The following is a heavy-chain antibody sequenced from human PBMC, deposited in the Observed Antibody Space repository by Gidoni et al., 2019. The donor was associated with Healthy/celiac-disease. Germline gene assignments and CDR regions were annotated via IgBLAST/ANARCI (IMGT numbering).Heavy chain of an antibody. D-gene: IGHD3-10*01. CDR1: GGPNSSRNW. Sequence: AQMQESGQGLVKPSGTLSRTCGVSGGPNSSRNWWGWVRQPPGKGLEWIGEIYHSGSTNYNPSLKSRVTISVDKSKNQFSLKLSSVTAADTAVYYCARGGDHYYGSGSHIDYWGQGTLVTVSS. CDR3: ARGGDHYYGSGSHIDY. V-gene: IGHV4-4*02. J-gene: IGHJ4*02. CDR2: IYHSGST.